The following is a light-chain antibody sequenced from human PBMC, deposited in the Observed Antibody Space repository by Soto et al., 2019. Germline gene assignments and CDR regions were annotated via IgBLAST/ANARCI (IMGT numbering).Light chain of an antibody. Sequence: EIVMTQSPATLSVSPGERATLSCRASQSVSNNLAWYQKKPGQAPRLLIYGASTRATGIPARFSGGGSGTEFTLTISSLQSEDVAVYYCQQYNNWWTVGQGTRVEIK. CDR1: QSVSNN. CDR3: QQYNNWWT. J-gene: IGKJ1*01. CDR2: GAS. V-gene: IGKV3-15*01.